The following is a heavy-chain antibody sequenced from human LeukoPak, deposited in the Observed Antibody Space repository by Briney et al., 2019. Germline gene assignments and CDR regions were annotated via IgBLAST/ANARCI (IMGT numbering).Heavy chain of an antibody. V-gene: IGHV3-53*01. J-gene: IGHJ3*01. D-gene: IGHD4-23*01. CDR3: ARETFYGGNSLFPFDL. CDR2: FYSGGSR. CDR1: GFTSSNSL. Sequence: RGSLRLSCVTSGFTSSNSLMNWVRQAPGKGLEWVSVFYSGGSRYYADSVKGRLTISRDNSKNTLDFQMNSLRAEDTAVYYCARETFYGGNSLFPFDLWGQGTMVTVSS.